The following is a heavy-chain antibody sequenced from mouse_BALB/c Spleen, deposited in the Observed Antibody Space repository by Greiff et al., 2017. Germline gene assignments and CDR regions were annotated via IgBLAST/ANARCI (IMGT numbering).Heavy chain of an antibody. J-gene: IGHJ4*01. D-gene: IGHD2-10*02. CDR2: IWSGRST. V-gene: IGHV2-2*02. CDR1: GFSLTSYG. CDR3: ARKRYGNYDDYAMDY. Sequence: QVQLQQSGPGLVQPSQSLSITCTVSGFSLTSYGVHWVRQSPGKGLEWLGVIWSGRSTDYNAAFISRLSISKDNSKSQVFFKMNSLQANDTAIYYCARKRYGNYDDYAMDYWGQGTSVTVSS.